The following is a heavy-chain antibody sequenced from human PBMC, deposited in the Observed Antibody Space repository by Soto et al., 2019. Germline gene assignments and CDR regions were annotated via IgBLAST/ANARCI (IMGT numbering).Heavy chain of an antibody. J-gene: IGHJ5*02. Sequence: SETLSLTCTVSGGSISSYYWIWIRQPPGKGLEWIGYIYSSGGTNYNPSLRSRVTISRDTSRNQFSLRLTSVTAADTAVYYCARAKYCTLGACWGTGSWGQGTLVTVSS. CDR1: GGSISSYY. CDR2: IYSSGGT. CDR3: ARAKYCTLGACWGTGS. V-gene: IGHV4-59*01. D-gene: IGHD2-8*01.